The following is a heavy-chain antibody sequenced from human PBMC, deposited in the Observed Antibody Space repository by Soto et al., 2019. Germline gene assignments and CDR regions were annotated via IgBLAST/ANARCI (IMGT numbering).Heavy chain of an antibody. Sequence: QVQLVQSGAEVKKPGSSVKVSCKASGGTFSSYTISWVRQAPGQGLEWMGRIIPILGIANYAQKFQGRVTITADKSTSXAYMELSSLRSEDTAVYYCARAPYSYGSGSYFFFDYWGQGTLVTVSS. CDR2: IIPILGIA. D-gene: IGHD3-10*01. J-gene: IGHJ4*02. V-gene: IGHV1-69*02. CDR3: ARAPYSYGSGSYFFFDY. CDR1: GGTFSSYT.